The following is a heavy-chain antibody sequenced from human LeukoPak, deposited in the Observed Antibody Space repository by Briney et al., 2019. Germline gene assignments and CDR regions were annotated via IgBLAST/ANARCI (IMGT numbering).Heavy chain of an antibody. V-gene: IGHV3-11*01. CDR2: ISNSGSTT. CDR3: TRVGANGGVLDY. Sequence: PGGSLRLSCAASRFTFSDYYMNWLRQAPGKGLEWLSYISNSGSTTYYADSVKGRFIISRDNAKNSLYLQMNSLRVEDTAVYYCTRVGANGGVLDYWGQGTLVTVSS. CDR1: RFTFSDYY. D-gene: IGHD2-8*02. J-gene: IGHJ4*02.